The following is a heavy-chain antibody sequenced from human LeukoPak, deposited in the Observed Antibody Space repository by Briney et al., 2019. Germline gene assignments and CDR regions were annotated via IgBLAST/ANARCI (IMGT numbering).Heavy chain of an antibody. CDR1: GGSISNYC. V-gene: IGHV4-4*07. CDR3: ARDREVGRDNAISWFDP. CDR2: ISATRSS. Sequence: SETLSLTCTVSGGSISNYCWSWIRQPAGNGLEWIGRISATRSSNYNPFLKSRVTMSVDTSKKQFSLKLSSVTAADTAVYYCARDREVGRDNAISWFDPWGQGILVTVSS. D-gene: IGHD1-26*01. J-gene: IGHJ5*02.